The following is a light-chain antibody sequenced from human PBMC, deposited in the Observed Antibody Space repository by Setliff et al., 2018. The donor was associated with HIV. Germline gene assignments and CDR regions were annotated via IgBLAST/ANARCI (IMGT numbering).Light chain of an antibody. CDR2: EVN. CDR1: SGDVGGYDY. Sequence: ALAQPPSASGSPGQSVTISCTGTSGDVGGYDYVSWYQQHPGKAPKLMIYEVNKRPSGVPDRFSGSKSGDTASLTVSGLQAEDEADYFCTSYAGSNTYVFGTGTKVTVL. CDR3: TSYAGSNTYV. V-gene: IGLV2-8*01. J-gene: IGLJ1*01.